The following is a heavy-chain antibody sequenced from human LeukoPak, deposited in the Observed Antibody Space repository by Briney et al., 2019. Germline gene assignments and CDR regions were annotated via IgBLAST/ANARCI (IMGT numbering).Heavy chain of an antibody. J-gene: IGHJ4*02. D-gene: IGHD3-16*01. V-gene: IGHV3-21*06. Sequence: GGSLRLSCAASGFTFSSYSMNWVRQAPGKGLEWISAITSDSNLIYYADSMRGRITISRDNAENSVYLQMNGLRAEDTAIYYCASGGATVWGYWGQGALVIVSS. CDR2: ITSDSNLI. CDR1: GFTFSSYS. CDR3: ASGGATVWGY.